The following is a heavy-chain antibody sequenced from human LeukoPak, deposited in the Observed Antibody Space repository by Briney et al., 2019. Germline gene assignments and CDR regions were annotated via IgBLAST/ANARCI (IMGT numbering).Heavy chain of an antibody. CDR2: IYYSGST. J-gene: IGHJ4*02. CDR1: GGSISSSDYY. V-gene: IGHV4-39*07. Sequence: SETLSLTCTVSGGSISSSDYYWGWIRQPPGKGLEWIGSIYYSGSTYYNPSLKSRVTMSVDTSKNQFSLKLSSVTAADTAVYYCAGNIVVVPAAIGYWGQGTLVTVSS. D-gene: IGHD2-2*01. CDR3: AGNIVVVPAAIGY.